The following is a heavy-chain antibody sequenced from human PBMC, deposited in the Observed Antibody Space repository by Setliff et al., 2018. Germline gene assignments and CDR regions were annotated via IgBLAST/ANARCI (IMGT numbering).Heavy chain of an antibody. D-gene: IGHD3-10*01. Sequence: SVKVSCKASGGTFSSYAISWVRQAPGQGLEWMGGIIPILGIANYAQKFQGRVTITAAYLLMHSLTTEDTAVYYCTLDLLWFGELFHDSWGQGTLVTVSS. J-gene: IGHJ5*01. CDR1: GGTFSSYA. CDR3: TLDLLWFGELFHDS. CDR2: IIPILGIA. V-gene: IGHV1-69*10.